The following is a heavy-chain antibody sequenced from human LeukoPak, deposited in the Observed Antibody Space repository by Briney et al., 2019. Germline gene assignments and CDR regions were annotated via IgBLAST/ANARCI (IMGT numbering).Heavy chain of an antibody. Sequence: PGGSLRLSCAASGFTFSSYAMSWVRQAPGKGLEWVSAISGSGGSTYYADSVKGWFTISRDNSKNTLYLQMNSLRAEDTAVYYCAKDRTHYYDSSGYNHWGQGTLVTVSS. CDR1: GFTFSSYA. V-gene: IGHV3-23*01. CDR2: ISGSGGST. CDR3: AKDRTHYYDSSGYNH. J-gene: IGHJ5*02. D-gene: IGHD3-22*01.